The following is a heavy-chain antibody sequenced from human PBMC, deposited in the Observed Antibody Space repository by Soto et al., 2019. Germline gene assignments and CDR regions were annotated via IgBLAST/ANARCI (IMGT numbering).Heavy chain of an antibody. CDR2: IKQDGSEK. CDR1: GYTFSTYW. D-gene: IGHD2-2*01. J-gene: IGHJ6*02. CDR3: ARDGVCSTSGMDL. V-gene: IGHV3-7*04. Sequence: EVQLVESGGGLVQPGGSLRLSCAASGYTFSTYWMSWVRQAPGRGLEWVANIKQDGSEKYYVDSVKGRSPISRDNAKNSLYLQMNSLRAEDTAVYYCARDGVCSTSGMDLWGQGTTVTVSS.